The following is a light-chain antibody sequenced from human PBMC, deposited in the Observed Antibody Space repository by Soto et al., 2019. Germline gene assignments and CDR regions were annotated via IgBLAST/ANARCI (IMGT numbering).Light chain of an antibody. V-gene: IGKV3-11*01. CDR2: DAS. Sequence: EIVLTQSPVTLSLSPGERATLSCRASQSVSRSLAWYQQKPGQAPRLLVYDASNRATGIPARFSGSGSGTDFTLTISSLEPEDFAVYYCQQYGSSPQTFGQGTKVDIK. CDR3: QQYGSSPQT. CDR1: QSVSRS. J-gene: IGKJ1*01.